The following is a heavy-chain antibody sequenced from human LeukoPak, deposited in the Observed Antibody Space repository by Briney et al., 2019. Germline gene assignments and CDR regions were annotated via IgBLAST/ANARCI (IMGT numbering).Heavy chain of an antibody. J-gene: IGHJ2*01. CDR2: INPSGGST. D-gene: IGHD2-8*01. Sequence: WASVKVSCKASGYTFTSYYMHWVRQAPGQGLEWMGIINPSGGSTNYAQKFQGRVTITADESTSTAYMELSSLRSEDTAVYYCASPRYCTNGVCDHWYFDLWGRGTLVTVSS. CDR1: GYTFTSYY. V-gene: IGHV1-46*01. CDR3: ASPRYCTNGVCDHWYFDL.